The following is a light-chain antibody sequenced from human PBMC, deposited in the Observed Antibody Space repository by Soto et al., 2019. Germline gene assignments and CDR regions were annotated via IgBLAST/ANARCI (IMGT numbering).Light chain of an antibody. CDR3: QQRSNWPLT. CDR1: QRVSSY. CDR2: DGS. Sequence: IVLTQSPATLSLSPGERATLSCRASQRVSSYLAWYQQRPGQAPRLLIYDGSSRATGIPARFSGSGFGTDFTLTIASLEPEDFAVYYCQQRSNWPLTFGVGTKVEIK. V-gene: IGKV3-11*01. J-gene: IGKJ4*01.